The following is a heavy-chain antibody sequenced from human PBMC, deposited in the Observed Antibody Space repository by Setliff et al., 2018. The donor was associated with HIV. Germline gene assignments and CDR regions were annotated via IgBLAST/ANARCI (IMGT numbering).Heavy chain of an antibody. D-gene: IGHD6-6*01. V-gene: IGHV3-33*01. CDR1: GFSFSNYG. Sequence: PGGSLRLSCAASGFSFSNYGMHWVRQAPGRGLEWVSIIWYDGSNKFYADSVKGRFTISRDNSKNTLHLQMNNLRVEDTAVYYCARDFYSSTSGAVPDWGQGTAVTVSS. J-gene: IGHJ6*02. CDR3: ARDFYSSTSGAVPD. CDR2: IWYDGSNK.